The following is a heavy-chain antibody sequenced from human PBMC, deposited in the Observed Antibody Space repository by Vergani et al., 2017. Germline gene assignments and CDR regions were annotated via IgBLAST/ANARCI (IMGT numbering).Heavy chain of an antibody. V-gene: IGHV3-7*03. CDR2: IRQDGSQG. J-gene: IGHJ4*02. CDR3: ARGFYDGTFDY. CDR1: GFTFSRYW. D-gene: IGHD4-23*01. Sequence: EVQLVGSGGGLVQPGGSLRLSCAASGFTFSRYWMSWVRQAPGKGLEWVANIRQDGSQGYYVDSVKGRFTISRDNAENSLYLQMNSLRAEDTAVYYCARGFYDGTFDYWGQGTLVTVSS.